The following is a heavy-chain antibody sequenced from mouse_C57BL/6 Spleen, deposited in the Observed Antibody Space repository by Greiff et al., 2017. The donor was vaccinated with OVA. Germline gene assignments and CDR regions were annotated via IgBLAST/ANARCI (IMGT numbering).Heavy chain of an antibody. CDR2: ISSGGSYT. V-gene: IGHV5-6*01. J-gene: IGHJ2*01. Sequence: EVQRVESGGDLVQPGGSLKLSCAASGFTFSSYGMSWVRQTPDKRLEWVATISSGGSYTYYPDSVKGRFTISRDNAKNTLYLQMSSLKSEDTAMYYCASQAYYSNYYYFDYWGQGTTLTVSS. D-gene: IGHD2-5*01. CDR3: ASQAYYSNYYYFDY. CDR1: GFTFSSYG.